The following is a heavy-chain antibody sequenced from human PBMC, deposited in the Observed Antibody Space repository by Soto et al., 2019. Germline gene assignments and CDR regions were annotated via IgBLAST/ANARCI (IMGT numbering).Heavy chain of an antibody. CDR3: ARPKECTYGLCYTKNYYYYYGMDV. Sequence: GGSLRLSCAASGFTFSSYAMNWVRQAPGKGLVWVSGISGSGGNTYYADSVQGRFTISRDNAKNSVYLHMHSLRAEDTAVYYCARPKECTYGLCYTKNYYYYYGMDVWGQGTTVTASS. V-gene: IGHV3-23*01. D-gene: IGHD2-8*01. CDR2: ISGSGGNT. J-gene: IGHJ6*02. CDR1: GFTFSSYA.